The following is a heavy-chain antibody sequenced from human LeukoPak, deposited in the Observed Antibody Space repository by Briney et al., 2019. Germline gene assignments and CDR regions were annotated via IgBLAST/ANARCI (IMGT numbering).Heavy chain of an antibody. CDR1: GSTFSSSW. CDR2: IKQDGSEK. V-gene: IGHV3-7*01. J-gene: IGHJ4*02. D-gene: IGHD2-2*01. Sequence: GGSLRLSCAASGSTFSSSWMSWVRQAPGKGLEWVANIKQDGSEKYYVDSVKGRFTISRDNAKNSLYLQMNSLRAEDTAVYYCARAGGYCSSTTCPATFDYWGQGTLVTVSS. CDR3: ARAGGYCSSTTCPATFDY.